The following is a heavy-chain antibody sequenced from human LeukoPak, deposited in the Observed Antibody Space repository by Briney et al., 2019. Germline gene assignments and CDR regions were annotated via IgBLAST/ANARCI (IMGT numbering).Heavy chain of an antibody. CDR1: GFTFDDYA. Sequence: GGSLRLSCAASGFTFDDYAMHWVRQAPGKGLEWVSSISSSSSYIYYADSVKGRFTISRDNAKNSLYLQMNSLRAEDTAVYYCARAPSYSSGWSWGQGTLVTVSS. V-gene: IGHV3-21*01. CDR3: ARAPSYSSGWS. D-gene: IGHD6-19*01. CDR2: ISSSSSYI. J-gene: IGHJ4*02.